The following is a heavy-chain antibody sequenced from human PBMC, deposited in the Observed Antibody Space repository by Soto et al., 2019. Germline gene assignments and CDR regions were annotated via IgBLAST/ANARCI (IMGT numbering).Heavy chain of an antibody. CDR1: GGSISSSSYY. V-gene: IGHV4-39*01. D-gene: IGHD5-18*01. CDR2: IYYSGST. J-gene: IGHJ5*02. CDR3: ARHRQYSYGFRYQLNWFDP. Sequence: SETLSLTCTVSGGSISSSSYYWGWIRQPPGKGLEWIGSIYYSGSTYYNPSLKSRVTISVDTSKNQFSLKLSSVTAADTAVYYCARHRQYSYGFRYQLNWFDPWGQGTLVTVSS.